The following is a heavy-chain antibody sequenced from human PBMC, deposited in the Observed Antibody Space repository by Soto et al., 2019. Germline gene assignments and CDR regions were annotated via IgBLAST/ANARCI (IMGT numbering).Heavy chain of an antibody. CDR2: IYYSGSA. V-gene: IGHV4-59*01. CDR1: GGSISHYY. D-gene: IGHD6-13*01. CDR3: ARGGSSWSGAWYFDL. J-gene: IGHJ2*01. Sequence: QVQLQESGPGLVKPSETLSLTCTVSGGSISHYYWSWIRQPPGKGLEWIGYIYYSGSANYNPSLKSRVIISVDTSKHQFSLKLSSVTAADTAVYFCARGGSSWSGAWYFDLWGRGTLVTVSS.